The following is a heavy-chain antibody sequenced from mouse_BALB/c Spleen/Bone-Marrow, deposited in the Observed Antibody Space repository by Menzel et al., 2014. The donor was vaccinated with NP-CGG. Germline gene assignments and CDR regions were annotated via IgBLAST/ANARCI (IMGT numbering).Heavy chain of an antibody. V-gene: IGHV5-6*01. CDR2: ISSGGSYT. D-gene: IGHD2-4*01. J-gene: IGHJ3*01. Sequence: EVQGEESGGDFVQPGVSLKLSCAASGFTFSSYGMSWVRQTPDKRLEWVATISSGGSYTYYPDSVKGRFTISRDNAKNTLYLQMSSLKSEDTAMYYCARQDYDWFAYWGEATLATVSA. CDR3: ARQDYDWFAY. CDR1: GFTFSSYG.